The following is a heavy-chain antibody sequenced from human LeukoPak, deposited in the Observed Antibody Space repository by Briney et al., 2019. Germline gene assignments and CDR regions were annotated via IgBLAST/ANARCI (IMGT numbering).Heavy chain of an antibody. V-gene: IGHV1-69*05. J-gene: IGHJ2*01. CDR2: IIPIFGTA. CDR1: GGTFSSYA. CDR3: ATCTFASCYTGHWYFDL. Sequence: SVKVSCKASGGTFSSYAISWVRQAPGQGLEWMGGIIPIFGTANYAQKFQGRVTITTDESTSTAYMELSSLRSEDTAVYYCATCTFASCYTGHWYFDLWGRGTLVTVSS. D-gene: IGHD2-2*02.